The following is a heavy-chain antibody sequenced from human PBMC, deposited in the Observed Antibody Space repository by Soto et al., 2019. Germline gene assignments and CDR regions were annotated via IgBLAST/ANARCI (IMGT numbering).Heavy chain of an antibody. Sequence: QLQLQESGSGLVKPSQTLSLTCAVSGGSISSGGYSWSWIRQPPGKGLEWSGYIYHSGSTYYNPSLKSRVTISVDRSKNQFSLKLSSVTAADTAVYYCARDRWAAAGTSIYYYYGMDVWGQGTTVTVSS. J-gene: IGHJ6*02. CDR1: GGSISSGGYS. V-gene: IGHV4-30-2*01. D-gene: IGHD6-13*01. CDR2: IYHSGST. CDR3: ARDRWAAAGTSIYYYYGMDV.